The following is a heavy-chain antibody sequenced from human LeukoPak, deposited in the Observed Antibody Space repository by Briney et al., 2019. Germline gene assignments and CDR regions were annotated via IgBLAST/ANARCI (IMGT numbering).Heavy chain of an antibody. J-gene: IGHJ4*02. Sequence: GGSLRLSCAASGFTLSTYCMHWVRKAQGKGPMWVSRICPDGTVTNYADSVKARFIISRDNARNTVYLQMNSLRVEDTAVYYCVRDFRSADYWGQGTLVTVSS. CDR1: GFTLSTYC. CDR3: VRDFRSADY. V-gene: IGHV3-74*01. CDR2: ICPDGTVT.